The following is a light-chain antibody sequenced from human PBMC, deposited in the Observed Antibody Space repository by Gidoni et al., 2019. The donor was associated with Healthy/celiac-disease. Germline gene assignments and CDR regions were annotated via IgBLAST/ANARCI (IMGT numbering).Light chain of an antibody. CDR3: QQSYSTPHT. Sequence: TITCRASQSISSYLNWYQQKPGKAPKLLIYAASSLQSGVPSRFSGSGSGTDFTLTISSLQPEDVATYYCQQSYSTPHTFXQXTKLEIK. J-gene: IGKJ2*01. CDR2: AAS. V-gene: IGKV1-39*01. CDR1: QSISSY.